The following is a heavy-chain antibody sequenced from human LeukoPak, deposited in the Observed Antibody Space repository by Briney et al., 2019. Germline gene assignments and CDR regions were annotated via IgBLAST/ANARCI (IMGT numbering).Heavy chain of an antibody. D-gene: IGHD3-9*01. CDR1: GGTFSSYA. J-gene: IGHJ4*02. CDR3: ARGGLTYYDILTGYQYYFDY. CDR2: IIPIFGTA. Sequence: ASVKVSSKASGGTFSSYAISWVRQAPGQGLEWMGGIIPIFGTANYAQKFQGRVTITADESTSTAYMELSSLRSEDTAVYYCARGGLTYYDILTGYQYYFDYWGQGTLVTVSS. V-gene: IGHV1-69*13.